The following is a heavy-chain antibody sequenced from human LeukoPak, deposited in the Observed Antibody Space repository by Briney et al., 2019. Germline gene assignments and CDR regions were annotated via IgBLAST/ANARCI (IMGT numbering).Heavy chain of an antibody. CDR1: GYTFTSYA. CDR3: ARSGLVPYDY. Sequence: ASVKVSCKASGYTFTSYAMHWVRQAPGQRLEWMGWTNAGNGNTKYSQKFQGRVTITRDTSASTAYMELSSLRSEDTAVYYCARSGLVPYDYWGQGTLVTVSS. CDR2: TNAGNGNT. V-gene: IGHV1-3*01. D-gene: IGHD2-8*01. J-gene: IGHJ4*02.